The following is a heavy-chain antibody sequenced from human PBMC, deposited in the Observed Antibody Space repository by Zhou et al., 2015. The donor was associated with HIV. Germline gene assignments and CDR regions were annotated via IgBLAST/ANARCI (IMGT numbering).Heavy chain of an antibody. D-gene: IGHD5-18*01. CDR1: GYTFTSYG. V-gene: IGHV1-18*01. CDR2: ISAYNGNT. CDR3: ARWVRGYSYGYVPPTLGY. J-gene: IGHJ4*02. Sequence: QVQLVQSGAEVKKPGASVKVSCKASGYTFTSYGISWVRQAPGQGLEWMGWISAYNGNTNYAQKLQGRVTMTTDTSTSTAYMELRSLRSDDTAVYYCARWVRGYSYGYVPPTLGYWGQGTLVTVSS.